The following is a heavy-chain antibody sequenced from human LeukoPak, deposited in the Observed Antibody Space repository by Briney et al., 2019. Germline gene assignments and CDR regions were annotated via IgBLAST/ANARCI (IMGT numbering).Heavy chain of an antibody. CDR2: ISRDDDK. Sequence: ESGPTLVKPTQTLTLTCTFSGFSLNTSGAGVGWIRQPPGKALEWLALISRDDDKRYTPSLKNRLTITKDTAKIQVVLRMTNMDPVGTATYYCAHTGSPHGEDWFDPWGQGILVTVSS. V-gene: IGHV2-5*02. CDR3: AHTGSPHGEDWFDP. D-gene: IGHD3-10*01. J-gene: IGHJ5*02. CDR1: GFSLNTSGAG.